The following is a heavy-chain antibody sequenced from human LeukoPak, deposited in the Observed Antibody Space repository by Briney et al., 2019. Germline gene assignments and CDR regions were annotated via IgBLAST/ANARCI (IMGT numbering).Heavy chain of an antibody. V-gene: IGHV4-61*02. CDR3: ARDLGAID. J-gene: IGHJ4*02. D-gene: IGHD2-2*01. CDR2: IYTSGST. Sequence: SETLSLTCTVSGGSISSGSYYWSWIRQPAGKGLEWIGRIYTSGSTNYNPSLKSRVTISVDTSKNQFSLKLSSVTAAHTAVYYCARDLGAIDWGQGTLVTVSS. CDR1: GGSISSGSYY.